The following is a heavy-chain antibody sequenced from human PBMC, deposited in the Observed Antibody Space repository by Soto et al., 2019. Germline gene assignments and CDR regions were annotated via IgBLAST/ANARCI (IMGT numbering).Heavy chain of an antibody. Sequence: QVQLEQSGAEVNQPGSSVRVSCKTSGGTFSTYAINWVRQAPGQGLEWMGAIIPLFGTADYSQKFQGRVTITADESTSTAYMEPSSLRSDDTAVYFCARPKGTYSSGYYYFDFWGQGTLVTVSS. D-gene: IGHD6-19*01. CDR3: ARPKGTYSSGYYYFDF. V-gene: IGHV1-69*01. CDR2: IIPLFGTA. J-gene: IGHJ4*02. CDR1: GGTFSTYA.